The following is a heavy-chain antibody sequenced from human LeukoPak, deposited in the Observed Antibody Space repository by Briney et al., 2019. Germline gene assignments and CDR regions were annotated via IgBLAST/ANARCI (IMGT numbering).Heavy chain of an antibody. CDR3: ARGLLSFMRSDYSNYWDNWFDP. Sequence: ASVKVSCKASGYTFTGYYMHWVRQAPGQGLEWMGWINHNSGGTNYAQKFQGRVTMTRDTSISTAYMELSSLRSEDTAVYYCARGLLSFMRSDYSNYWDNWFDPWGQGTLVTVSS. D-gene: IGHD4-11*01. V-gene: IGHV1-2*02. CDR1: GYTFTGYY. J-gene: IGHJ5*02. CDR2: INHNSGGT.